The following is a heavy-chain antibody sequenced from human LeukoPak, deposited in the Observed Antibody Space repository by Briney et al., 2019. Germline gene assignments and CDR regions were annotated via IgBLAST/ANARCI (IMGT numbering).Heavy chain of an antibody. D-gene: IGHD6-19*01. J-gene: IGHJ5*02. Sequence: SETLSLTCAVYGGSFSGYYWSWIRQPPGKGLEWIGEINHSGSTNYNPSLKSRVTISVDTSKNQFSLKLSSVTAADTAVYYCASRRYSSGWYRSNWSDPWGQGTLVTVSS. CDR1: GGSFSGYY. V-gene: IGHV4-34*01. CDR3: ASRRYSSGWYRSNWSDP. CDR2: INHSGST.